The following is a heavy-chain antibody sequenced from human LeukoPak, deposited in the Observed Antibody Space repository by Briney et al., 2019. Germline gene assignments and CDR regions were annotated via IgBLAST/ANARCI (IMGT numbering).Heavy chain of an antibody. D-gene: IGHD6-19*01. CDR3: ARGGSGWYLYDN. V-gene: IGHV3-66*01. J-gene: IGHJ4*02. CDR1: GFTVTSNY. CDR2: IYTSGNT. Sequence: PGGSLRLSCAASGFTVTSNYMNWVRQAPGKGLEWVSVIYTSGNTYYADSVKGRFTISRDISKNTLYLQMNSLRADDTAVYYCARGGSGWYLYDNWGQGTLVTVSS.